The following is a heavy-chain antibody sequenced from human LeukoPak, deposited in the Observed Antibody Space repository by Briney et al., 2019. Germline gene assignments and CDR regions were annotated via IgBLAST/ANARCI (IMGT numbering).Heavy chain of an antibody. D-gene: IGHD2/OR15-2a*01. CDR1: GDSICSSF. Sequence: PSETLSLTCSFSGDSICSSFWTGIRQSPGKGLESLGYIANNGNAKYKSSFEGRVTMSVDTSKSQFSLTLSSVTAADTAVYYCARRIFSAQFLPLLYSCMAGWGKGTAVIVSS. CDR2: IANNGNA. J-gene: IGHJ6*03. CDR3: ARRIFSAQFLPLLYSCMAG. V-gene: IGHV4-59*08.